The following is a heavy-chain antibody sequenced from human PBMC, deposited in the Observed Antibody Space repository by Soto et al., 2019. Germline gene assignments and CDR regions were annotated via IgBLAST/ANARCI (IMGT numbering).Heavy chain of an antibody. D-gene: IGHD3-16*01. CDR1: GFTFSSYA. Sequence: GGSLRPSCAASGFTFSSYAMSWVRQATGKGLEWVSAISGSGGSTYYADSVKGRFTISRDNSKNTLYLQMNSLRAEDTAVYYCALGDYEGDPFDYWGQGTLVTVSS. J-gene: IGHJ4*02. CDR3: ALGDYEGDPFDY. V-gene: IGHV3-23*01. CDR2: ISGSGGST.